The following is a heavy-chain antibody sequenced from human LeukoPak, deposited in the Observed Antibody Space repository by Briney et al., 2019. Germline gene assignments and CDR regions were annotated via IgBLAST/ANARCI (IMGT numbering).Heavy chain of an antibody. J-gene: IGHJ4*02. CDR3: ARQTVAGSPFDY. Sequence: SETVSLTCAVSGYSISSGYYWGWIRQPPGKGLEWIGNMYHSGSTYYNASLKSRVTISVDTSKNQFSLKLSSVTAADTAVYYCARQTVAGSPFDYWGQGTLVTVSS. CDR2: MYHSGST. CDR1: GYSISSGYY. V-gene: IGHV4-38-2*01. D-gene: IGHD6-19*01.